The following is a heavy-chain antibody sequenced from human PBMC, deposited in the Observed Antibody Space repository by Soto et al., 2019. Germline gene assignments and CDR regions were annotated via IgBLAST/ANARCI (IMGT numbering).Heavy chain of an antibody. CDR3: ARVGTALVTAGGFDP. CDR2: LIPVLGTT. CDR1: GGTLSTYA. V-gene: IGHV1-69*01. D-gene: IGHD2-15*01. J-gene: IGHJ5*02. Sequence: QLQLLQSGAEVKKPGSSVKVSCKASGGTLSTYAVTWVRQAPGQGLEWMGGLIPVLGTTTYAPKFQDRVTITADESTNTDYLEVNNLRIEDTAVYYCARVGTALVTAGGFDPWGQGTDVTVSS.